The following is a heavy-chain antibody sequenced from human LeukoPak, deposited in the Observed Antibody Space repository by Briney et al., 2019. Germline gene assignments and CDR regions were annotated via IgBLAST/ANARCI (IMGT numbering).Heavy chain of an antibody. CDR1: GFTFSTYW. J-gene: IGHJ5*02. D-gene: IGHD2-2*01. CDR3: ATSNWFDP. CDR2: INSGGTTA. V-gene: IGHV3-74*01. Sequence: GGSLRLSCAASGFTFSTYWMHWVRQAPGKGLVWVSRINSGGTTANYADSVKGRFTISRVNAKNTLYLQMNSLRGEDTAVYYCATSNWFDPWGQGTLVTVSS.